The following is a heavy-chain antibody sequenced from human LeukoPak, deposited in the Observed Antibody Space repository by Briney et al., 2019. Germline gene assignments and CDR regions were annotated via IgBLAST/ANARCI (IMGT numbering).Heavy chain of an antibody. V-gene: IGHV1-18*01. J-gene: IGHJ4*02. D-gene: IGHD3-10*01. Sequence: GASVKVSCKASGYSFTSYGISWVRQAPGQGLEWMGWISVYNGNANYAQKLQGRVTMTTDTSTSTAYMELRSLRSDDTAVYYCSRDGEFYSNYFDYWGQGTLVTVSS. CDR1: GYSFTSYG. CDR2: ISVYNGNA. CDR3: SRDGEFYSNYFDY.